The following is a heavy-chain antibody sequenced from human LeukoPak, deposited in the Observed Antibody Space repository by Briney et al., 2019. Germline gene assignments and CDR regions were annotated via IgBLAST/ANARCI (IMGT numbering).Heavy chain of an antibody. Sequence: KDGESLKISCKGSGYNFTTYWIAWVRQMPGKGLEWMGIIYPGDSDTRYSPSFQGQVTISADKSISSAYLQWASLKASDTAMYYCARQECSGGICYDYYYGLDVWGQGTTATVSS. CDR1: GYNFTTYW. CDR3: ARQECSGGICYDYYYGLDV. CDR2: IYPGDSDT. J-gene: IGHJ6*02. D-gene: IGHD2-15*01. V-gene: IGHV5-51*01.